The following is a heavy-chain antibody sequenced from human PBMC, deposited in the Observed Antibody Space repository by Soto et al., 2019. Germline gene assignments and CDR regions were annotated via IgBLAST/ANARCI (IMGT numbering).Heavy chain of an antibody. Sequence: QVQLVQSGAEVKKPGASVKVSCKASDKTFLSYGISWVRQGHGQGLEWMGWISPYNGNTNYAQKLQGRVTMTTDTSTSTAYMELRSLRSDDTAVYYCATQIDTVMVFRDWGQGTLVTVSS. CDR1: DKTFLSYG. D-gene: IGHD5-18*01. J-gene: IGHJ4*02. V-gene: IGHV1-18*01. CDR3: ATQIDTVMVFRD. CDR2: ISPYNGNT.